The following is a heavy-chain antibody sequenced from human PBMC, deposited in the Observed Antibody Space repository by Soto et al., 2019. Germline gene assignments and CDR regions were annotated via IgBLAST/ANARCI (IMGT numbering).Heavy chain of an antibody. D-gene: IGHD2-15*01. V-gene: IGHV1-3*05. Sequence: QVQLVQSGAEEKKPGASVKVSCKASGYTFTSYPLHWVRQAPGQRLEWMGWINAGNGNTKYSQKFQARVTITRDTSASTAYMQLSSLRSEDTAMYYSARDRGGYCSGGSCYEAWFEPWGQGTLVTVSS. CDR3: ARDRGGYCSGGSCYEAWFEP. CDR2: INAGNGNT. CDR1: GYTFTSYP. J-gene: IGHJ5*02.